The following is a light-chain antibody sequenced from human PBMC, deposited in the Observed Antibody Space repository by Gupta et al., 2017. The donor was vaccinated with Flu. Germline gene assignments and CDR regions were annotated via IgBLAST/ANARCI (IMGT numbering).Light chain of an antibody. J-gene: IGKJ4*01. Sequence: SLGEGATINCKSSQSVLYSSTNKNYLAWYQQKPGQPPKLLLYWASTRESGVPDRFSGSGSGTDFTLTISSLQAEDVAVYFCQQDYSAPLTFGGGTKVEIK. V-gene: IGKV4-1*01. CDR2: WAS. CDR3: QQDYSAPLT. CDR1: QSVLYSSTNKNY.